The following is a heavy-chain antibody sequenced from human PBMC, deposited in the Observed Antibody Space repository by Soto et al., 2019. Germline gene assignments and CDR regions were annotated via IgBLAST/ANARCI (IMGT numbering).Heavy chain of an antibody. CDR2: ISGSGGST. D-gene: IGHD2-2*01. J-gene: IGHJ3*02. CDR3: AKVLSVVPAAMPDAFDI. Sequence: GGSLRLSCAASGFTFSSYAMSWVRQAPGKGLEWVSAISGSGGSTYYADSVKGRFTISRDNSKNTLYLQMTSLRAEDTAVYYCAKVLSVVPAAMPDAFDIRGQGTMVTVSS. V-gene: IGHV3-23*01. CDR1: GFTFSSYA.